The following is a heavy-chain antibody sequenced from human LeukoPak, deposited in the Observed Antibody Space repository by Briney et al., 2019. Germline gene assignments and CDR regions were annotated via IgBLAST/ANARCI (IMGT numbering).Heavy chain of an antibody. CDR3: AKAYGSRLLKGDHQNMDV. D-gene: IGHD2-21*02. V-gene: IGHV3-30*02. J-gene: IGHJ6*04. CDR2: IRVDGNEK. CDR1: GLIFSNYC. Sequence: GRSLRLSCVAPGLIFSNYCIHSVSQHPGRGLDWVSFIRVDGNEKQYADAMRGRVTISRDNSKSTLFLQMTSLRPEDTAVYYCAKAYGSRLLKGDHQNMDVWGKGTTVIVSS.